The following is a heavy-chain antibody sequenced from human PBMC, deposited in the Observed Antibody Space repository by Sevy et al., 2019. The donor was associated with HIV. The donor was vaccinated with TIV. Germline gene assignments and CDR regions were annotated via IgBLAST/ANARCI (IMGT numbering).Heavy chain of an antibody. Sequence: GASVKVSCKASGYTFTGYYMHWVRQAPGQGLEWMGWINPNSGGTNYAQKFQGRVTMTRDTSISTAYMELSRLRSDDTAVYYCARAIVGATPWFDPWGQGTLVTVSS. V-gene: IGHV1-2*02. D-gene: IGHD1-26*01. CDR3: ARAIVGATPWFDP. J-gene: IGHJ5*02. CDR1: GYTFTGYY. CDR2: INPNSGGT.